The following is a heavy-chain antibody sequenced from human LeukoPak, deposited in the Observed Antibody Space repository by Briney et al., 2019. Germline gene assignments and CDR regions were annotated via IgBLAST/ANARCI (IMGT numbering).Heavy chain of an antibody. D-gene: IGHD3-9*01. Sequence: GGSLRLSCTASGFTFSGAWMTWVRQAPGKGLEWVSSISTTSTYIKYADSVKGRFTISRDNAGNSLYLQMNSLRAEDTAVYYCASPGSSLTGGPIWGQGSLVTVSA. J-gene: IGHJ4*02. V-gene: IGHV3-21*01. CDR3: ASPGSSLTGGPI. CDR2: ISTTSTYI. CDR1: GFTFSGAW.